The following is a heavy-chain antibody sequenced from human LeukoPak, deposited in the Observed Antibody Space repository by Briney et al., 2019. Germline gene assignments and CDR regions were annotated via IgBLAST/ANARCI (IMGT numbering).Heavy chain of an antibody. CDR3: ARHLMTIFGVVIKPGPFDP. CDR1: GGSINNYF. V-gene: IGHV4-59*08. D-gene: IGHD3-3*01. J-gene: IGHJ5*02. Sequence: SETLSLTCTASGGSINNYFWSWIRQPPGKGLEWLGYVYYSGSTRYSPSLKSRVTISLDASKNQFSLKLSSVTAADTAVYFCARHLMTIFGVVIKPGPFDPWGQGTLVTVSS. CDR2: VYYSGST.